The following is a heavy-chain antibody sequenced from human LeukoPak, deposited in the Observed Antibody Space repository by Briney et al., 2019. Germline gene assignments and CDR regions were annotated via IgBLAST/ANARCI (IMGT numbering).Heavy chain of an antibody. CDR1: GYTFTSYD. Sequence: ASVKVSYKASGYTFTSYDINWVRQAPGQGLEWMGWMNPNSANTGYAQKFQGRVTMTKNTSISTAYMELSSLRSEDTAVYYCARGVASLYYFDDWGQGTLVTVSS. CDR2: MNPNSANT. CDR3: ARGVASLYYFDD. V-gene: IGHV1-8*01. J-gene: IGHJ4*02.